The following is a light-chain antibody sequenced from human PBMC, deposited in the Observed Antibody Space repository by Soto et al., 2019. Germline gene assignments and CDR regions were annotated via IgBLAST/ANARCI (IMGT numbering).Light chain of an antibody. CDR1: QSVSRN. CDR2: GVS. Sequence: EILMTQSPATLAVSPGERVALPCRASQSVSRNLAWYQQKSGQAPRLLIYGVSSRATDTTARFSGSGSGTEFTLTNSSLQSEDFAVYYCEQYNNWPYTFGLGTKLEMK. CDR3: EQYNNWPYT. V-gene: IGKV3-15*01. J-gene: IGKJ2*01.